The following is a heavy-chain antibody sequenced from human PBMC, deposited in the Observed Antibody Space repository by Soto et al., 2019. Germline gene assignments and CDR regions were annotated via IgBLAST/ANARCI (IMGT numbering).Heavy chain of an antibody. CDR2: IYYSGST. Sequence: SETLSLTCTVSGGSISSYYWSWIRQPPGKGLEWIGYIYYSGSTNYNPSLKSRVTISVDTSKKQFSLKLSSVTAADPAVYYCARVRIQLWPWGMDVWGQGTTVTVSS. CDR3: ARVRIQLWPWGMDV. J-gene: IGHJ6*02. D-gene: IGHD5-18*01. V-gene: IGHV4-59*08. CDR1: GGSISSYY.